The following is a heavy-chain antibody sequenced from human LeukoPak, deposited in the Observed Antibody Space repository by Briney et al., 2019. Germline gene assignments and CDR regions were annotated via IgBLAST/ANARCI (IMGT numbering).Heavy chain of an antibody. CDR2: IYTSGST. CDR1: GGSISSGSYY. Sequence: SETLSLTCTVSGGSISSGSYYWSWIRQPAGKGLEWIGRIYTSGSTNYNPSLKSRVTISVDTSKNQFSLKLSSVTAADTALYYCARENGYRYDYWGQGTLVTVSS. V-gene: IGHV4-61*02. CDR3: ARENGYRYDY. D-gene: IGHD5-18*01. J-gene: IGHJ4*02.